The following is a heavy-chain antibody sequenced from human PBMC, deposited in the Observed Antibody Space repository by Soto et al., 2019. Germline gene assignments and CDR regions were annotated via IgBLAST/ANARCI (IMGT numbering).Heavy chain of an antibody. J-gene: IGHJ4*02. D-gene: IGHD2-21*01. V-gene: IGHV3-23*01. CDR3: AKCLGGVMEYFDY. CDR2: ISGSGGST. CDR1: GFTFSSYA. Sequence: LRLSCAASGFTFSSYAMSWVRQAPGKGLEWVSAISGSGGSTYYADSVKGRFTISRDNSKNTLYLQMNSLRAEDTAVYYCAKCLGGVMEYFDYWGQGTLVTVSS.